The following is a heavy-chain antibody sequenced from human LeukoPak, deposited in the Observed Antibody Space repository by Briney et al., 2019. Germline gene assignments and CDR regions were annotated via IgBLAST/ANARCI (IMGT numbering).Heavy chain of an antibody. CDR1: GFTFSTYN. Sequence: GGSLRLSCAASGFTFSTYNMNWVRQAPGKGLEWVSYISSSGSTIYYADSVKGRFTISRDNAKNSLYLQMNSLRAEDTAVYYCARDSDYYYYMDVWGKGTTVTVSS. CDR3: ARDSDYYYYMDV. CDR2: ISSSGSTI. J-gene: IGHJ6*03. V-gene: IGHV3-48*04.